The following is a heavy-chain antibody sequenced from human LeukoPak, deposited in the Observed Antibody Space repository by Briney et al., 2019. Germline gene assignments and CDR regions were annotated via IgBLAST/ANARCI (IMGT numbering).Heavy chain of an antibody. CDR2: ISGSGGST. J-gene: IGHJ4*02. CDR1: GFTFSSNA. Sequence: AGSLSLYCAASGFTFSSNAMSWVRQAPGQGLEWVSAISGSGGSTYYAGSVKGRFTISRDNSKNTLYLQMNSLRAEDTAVYYCAKDLIAARTLYYWGQGTLVTVSS. V-gene: IGHV3-23*01. CDR3: AKDLIAARTLYY. D-gene: IGHD6-6*01.